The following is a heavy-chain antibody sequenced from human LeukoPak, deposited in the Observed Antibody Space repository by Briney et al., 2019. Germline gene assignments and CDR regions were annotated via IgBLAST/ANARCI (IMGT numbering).Heavy chain of an antibody. V-gene: IGHV3-30-3*01. CDR2: ISYDGSNK. CDR3: ARGSGGSCYWCSYCGMDV. D-gene: IGHD2-15*01. Sequence: PGGSLRLSCAASGFTFSSYAMHWVRQAPGKGLEWVAVISYDGSNKYYADSVKGRFTISRDNSKNTLYLQMNSLRAEDTAVYYCARGSGGSCYWCSYCGMDVWGQGTTVTVSS. CDR1: GFTFSSYA. J-gene: IGHJ6*02.